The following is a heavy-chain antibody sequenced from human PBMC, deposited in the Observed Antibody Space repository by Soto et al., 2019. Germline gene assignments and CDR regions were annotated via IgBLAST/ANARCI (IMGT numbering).Heavy chain of an antibody. CDR1: GGSVSSGSYY. D-gene: IGHD6-13*01. Sequence: QVQLQESGPGLVKPSETLSLTCTVSGGSVSSGSYYWSWIRQPPGKGLEWIGYIYYSGSTNYNPSLKSRVNMAGDTSQNQFSLKLSSVAAADTAVYYCARVYSSSWYGLAEYFQHWGQGTLVTVSS. CDR2: IYYSGST. CDR3: ARVYSSSWYGLAEYFQH. V-gene: IGHV4-61*01. J-gene: IGHJ1*01.